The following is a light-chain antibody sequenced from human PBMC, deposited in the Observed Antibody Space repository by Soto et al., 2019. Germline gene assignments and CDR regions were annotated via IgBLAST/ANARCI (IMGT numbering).Light chain of an antibody. V-gene: IGKV3-15*01. CDR2: GAS. J-gene: IGKJ4*01. CDR3: QQYENWPYT. CDR1: QSVSSD. Sequence: ETVMTQSPATLSVSPGERATLSCKASQSVSSDLAWYQQKPGQAPRLLIYGASTRATGVPARFSGGGSGTEFTLTISSLQSEDFAVYYCQQYENWPYTFGGGTKLEIK.